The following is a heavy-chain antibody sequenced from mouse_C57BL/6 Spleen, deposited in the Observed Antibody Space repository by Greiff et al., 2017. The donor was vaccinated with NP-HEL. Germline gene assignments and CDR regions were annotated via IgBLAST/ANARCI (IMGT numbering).Heavy chain of an antibody. CDR1: GFNIKDDY. V-gene: IGHV14-4*01. D-gene: IGHD1-1*01. J-gene: IGHJ2*01. Sequence: VQLQQSGAELVRPGASVKLSCTASGFNIKDDYMHWVKQRPEQGLEWIGRVDPENGDTEYASKFQGKATITADKSSNTAYLQLSSLTSEDTAVYNCERKTTVVAKGFDYWGQGTTLTVSS. CDR2: VDPENGDT. CDR3: ERKTTVVAKGFDY.